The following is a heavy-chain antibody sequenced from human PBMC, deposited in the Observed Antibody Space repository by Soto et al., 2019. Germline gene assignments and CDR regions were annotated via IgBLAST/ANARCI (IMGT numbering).Heavy chain of an antibody. Sequence: ASVKVSCKASGYTITSYYMHWVRQAPGQGLEWMGIINPSGGSTSYAQKFQGRVTMTRDTSTSTVYMELSSLRSEDTAVYYCARVRVITIFGVVIQGPYGMDVWGQGTTVTVS. J-gene: IGHJ6*02. D-gene: IGHD3-3*01. CDR3: ARVRVITIFGVVIQGPYGMDV. CDR2: INPSGGST. CDR1: GYTITSYY. V-gene: IGHV1-46*01.